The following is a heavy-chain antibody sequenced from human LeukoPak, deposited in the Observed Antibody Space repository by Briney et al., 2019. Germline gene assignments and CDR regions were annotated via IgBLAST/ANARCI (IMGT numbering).Heavy chain of an antibody. CDR2: ISGSGGST. CDR1: GFTFSSYA. CDR3: AKDALSPPPYRSSWYYFDY. Sequence: PGGSLRLSCAASGFTFSSYAMSWVRQAPVKGLEWVSAISGSGGSTYYADSVKGRFTISRDNSKNTLYLQMNSLRAEDTAVYYCAKDALSPPPYRSSWYYFDYWGRGTLVTVSS. V-gene: IGHV3-23*01. D-gene: IGHD6-13*01. J-gene: IGHJ4*02.